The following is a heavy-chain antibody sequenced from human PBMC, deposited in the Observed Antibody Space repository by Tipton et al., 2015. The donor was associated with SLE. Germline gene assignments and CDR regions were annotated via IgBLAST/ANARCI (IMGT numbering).Heavy chain of an antibody. J-gene: IGHJ3*02. V-gene: IGHV3-21*01. CDR3: ASTLIVVVPAAIHEAFDI. Sequence: SLRLSCAASGFTFSSYSMNWVRQAPGKGLEWVSSISSSSSYIYYADSVKGRFTISRDNAKNSLYLQMNSLRAEDTAVYYCASTLIVVVPAAIHEAFDIWGQGTMFTVSS. CDR2: ISSSSSYI. CDR1: GFTFSSYS. D-gene: IGHD2-2*02.